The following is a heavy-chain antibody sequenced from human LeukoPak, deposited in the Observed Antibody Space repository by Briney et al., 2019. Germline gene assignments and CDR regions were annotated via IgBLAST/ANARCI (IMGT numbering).Heavy chain of an antibody. CDR3: TTDLATWIQEGTGGY. Sequence: GGSLRLSCAASGFTFSNAWMSWVRQAPGKGLEWVGHIKSKTDGGTTDYAAPVKGRFTISRDDSKNTLYLQMNSLKTEDTAVYYCTTDLATWIQEGTGGYWGQGTLVTVSS. D-gene: IGHD5-18*01. V-gene: IGHV3-15*01. CDR2: IKSKTDGGTT. J-gene: IGHJ4*02. CDR1: GFTFSNAW.